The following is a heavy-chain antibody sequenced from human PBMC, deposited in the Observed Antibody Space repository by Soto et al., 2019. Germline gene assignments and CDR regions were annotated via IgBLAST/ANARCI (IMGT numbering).Heavy chain of an antibody. J-gene: IGHJ4*02. Sequence: APVNESCKTTGYLIASYGMSWVRQAPEQGPEWMGLISTYNGPTNYAPKLHGRVTMTTDTSTTTAYMERTSLRSPDTAVYYCAKADASGYSQSFDYWGQGTLVTVS. V-gene: IGHV1-18*01. CDR3: AKADASGYSQSFDY. CDR2: ISTYNGPT. D-gene: IGHD6-25*01. CDR1: GYLIASYG.